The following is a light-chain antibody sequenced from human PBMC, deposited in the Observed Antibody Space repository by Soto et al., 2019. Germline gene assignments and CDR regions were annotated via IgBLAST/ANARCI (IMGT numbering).Light chain of an antibody. J-gene: IGKJ1*01. V-gene: IGKV1-39*01. Sequence: DIQMTQSPSSLSASVGDRVTITCRASQSISSYLNWYQQKPGKAPKLVIYAASSLQSGVPSRFSGSGSGTDFTLTISSLQPEDFATYYCQQSYSTLRTFGQGTKVEIK. CDR3: QQSYSTLRT. CDR2: AAS. CDR1: QSISSY.